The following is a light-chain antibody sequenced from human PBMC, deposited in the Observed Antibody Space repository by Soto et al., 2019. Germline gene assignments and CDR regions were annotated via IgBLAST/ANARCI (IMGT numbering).Light chain of an antibody. CDR1: QSVRTK. CDR2: GAS. Sequence: ETVMTQSPATLSVSPGERATLSCRASQSVRTKLAWYQQKPSQAPRLLIYGASSRATGIPARFSGSGSGTEFTLTISSLQSEDSGVYYCQQYNKWPAEITFGQGTRLEIK. V-gene: IGKV3D-15*01. J-gene: IGKJ5*01. CDR3: QQYNKWPAEIT.